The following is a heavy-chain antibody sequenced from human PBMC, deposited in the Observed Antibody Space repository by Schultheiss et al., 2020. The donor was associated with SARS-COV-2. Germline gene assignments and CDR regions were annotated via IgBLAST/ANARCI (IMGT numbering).Heavy chain of an antibody. D-gene: IGHD1-7*01. CDR1: GYSFTSYW. CDR2: IYPGDSDT. J-gene: IGHJ4*02. V-gene: IGHV5-51*01. CDR3: ARRSDYWNYVSDY. Sequence: GGSLRLSCKGSGYSFTSYWIGWVRQMPGKGLEWMGIIYPGDSDTSYSPSFQGQVTISADKSISTAYLQWSSLKASDTAMYYCARRSDYWNYVSDYWGQGTLVTVAS.